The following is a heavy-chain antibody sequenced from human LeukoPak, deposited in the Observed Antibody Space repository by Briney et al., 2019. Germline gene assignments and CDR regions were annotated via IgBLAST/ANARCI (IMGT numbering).Heavy chain of an antibody. J-gene: IGHJ3*02. D-gene: IGHD2-2*01. CDR1: GFTFSDYY. CDR3: ARGDVVRAFDI. Sequence: GGSLRLSCAASGFTFSDYYMSWIRQAPGKGLEWVSYISSSGSNKYYADSVKGRFTISRDNAKNSLYLYMDSLRAEDTAVYYCARGDVVRAFDIWGQGTMVTVSS. CDR2: ISSSGSNK. V-gene: IGHV3-11*01.